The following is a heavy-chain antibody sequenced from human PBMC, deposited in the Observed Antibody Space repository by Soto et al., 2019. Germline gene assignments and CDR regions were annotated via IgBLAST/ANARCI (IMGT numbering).Heavy chain of an antibody. CDR1: GFTFSSYA. Sequence: EVQLLHSGGGLVQPGGSLRLSCAASGFTFSSYAMSWVRQAPGKGLEWVSTISGTGGSTYYPDSVKGRFTISRDNSKNTVYLQMNSLRAEDAAVYYCAKEMTSGYYLFDYWGQGTLVTVSS. D-gene: IGHD3-22*01. J-gene: IGHJ4*02. CDR3: AKEMTSGYYLFDY. V-gene: IGHV3-23*01. CDR2: ISGTGGST.